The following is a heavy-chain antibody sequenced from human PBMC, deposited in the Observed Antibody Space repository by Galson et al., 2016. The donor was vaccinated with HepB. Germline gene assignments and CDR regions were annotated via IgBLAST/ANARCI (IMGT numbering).Heavy chain of an antibody. CDR3: ARVSLYSGTYFDY. Sequence: SLRLSCAASGFTFSSYAMTWVRQAPGKGLQWVSAISATGSNTYYADSVRGRFTISRDNSKSTLYLQMNSLRAEDTAVYYCARVSLYSGTYFDYWGQGTLVTVSS. D-gene: IGHD1-26*01. CDR1: GFTFSSYA. J-gene: IGHJ4*02. CDR2: ISATGSNT. V-gene: IGHV3-23*01.